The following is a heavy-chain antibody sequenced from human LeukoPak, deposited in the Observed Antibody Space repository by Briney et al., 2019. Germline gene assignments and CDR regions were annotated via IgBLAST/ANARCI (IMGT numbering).Heavy chain of an antibody. Sequence: GGSLRLSCAASGFTFRTYSMNWVRQAPGKGLEWVSVISGSGGSTYYADSVKGRFTISRDNFKNTLYLQMNSLRAEDTAVYYCAKEIYGDPTGGRFQHWGQGTLVSVSS. CDR1: GFTFRTYS. CDR2: ISGSGGST. CDR3: AKEIYGDPTGGRFQH. V-gene: IGHV3-23*01. D-gene: IGHD4-17*01. J-gene: IGHJ1*01.